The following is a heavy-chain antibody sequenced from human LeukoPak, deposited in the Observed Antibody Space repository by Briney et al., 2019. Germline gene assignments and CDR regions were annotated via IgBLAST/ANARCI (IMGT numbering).Heavy chain of an antibody. CDR1: GGSISSGSYY. J-gene: IGHJ6*02. Sequence: SETLSLTCTVSGGSISSGSYYWNWIRQPAGEGLEWIGSIFHSGSTYYNPSLKIRVTISVDTSKNQFSLNLSSVTAADTAVYYCARGDGSPSGILYYGMDVWGQGTTVTVSS. D-gene: IGHD1-26*01. CDR3: ARGDGSPSGILYYGMDV. V-gene: IGHV4-61*02. CDR2: IFHSGST.